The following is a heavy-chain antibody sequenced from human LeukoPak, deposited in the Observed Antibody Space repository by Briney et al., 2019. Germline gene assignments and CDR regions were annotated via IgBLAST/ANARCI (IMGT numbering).Heavy chain of an antibody. CDR2: ISSSSNYI. CDR1: GFTFSSYS. D-gene: IGHD2/OR15-2a*01. V-gene: IGHV3-21*01. J-gene: IGHJ4*02. CDR3: ARDFSAPHYFDY. Sequence: GGSLRLSCAASGFTFSSYSMNWVRQAPGKGLEWVSSISSSSNYIYYADSVKGRFTISRDNAKNSLYLQMNSLRAEDTAVYYCARDFSAPHYFDYWGQGTLVTVSS.